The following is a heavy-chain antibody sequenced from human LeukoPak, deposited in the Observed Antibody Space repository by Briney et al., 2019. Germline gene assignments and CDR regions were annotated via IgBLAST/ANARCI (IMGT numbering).Heavy chain of an antibody. CDR3: ARDLSDYYGSGSYRPIDAFDI. V-gene: IGHV4-34*01. Sequence: SETLSLTCAVYGGSFSGYYWSWIRQPPGKGLVWIGGINHSGSPNYNPSLKSRVTISIDTSKNQFSLKLSPVTAADTAVYYCARDLSDYYGSGSYRPIDAFDIWGQGTMVTVSS. D-gene: IGHD3-10*01. J-gene: IGHJ3*02. CDR1: GGSFSGYY. CDR2: INHSGSP.